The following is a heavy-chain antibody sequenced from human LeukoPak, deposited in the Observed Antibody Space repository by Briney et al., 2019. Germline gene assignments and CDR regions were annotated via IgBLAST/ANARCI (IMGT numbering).Heavy chain of an antibody. CDR1: GVTISTYE. J-gene: IGHJ4*02. CDR2: ISSSGRNI. Sequence: PGGSLRLPCGASGVTISTYEMNWVRQAPGKGLEWVSYISSSGRNIYYADSVRGRFTISRDNAKNSLYLQMSSLRAEDTAVYYCARGDTGDQGYFDYWGQGTLVTVSS. V-gene: IGHV3-48*03. D-gene: IGHD7-27*01. CDR3: ARGDTGDQGYFDY.